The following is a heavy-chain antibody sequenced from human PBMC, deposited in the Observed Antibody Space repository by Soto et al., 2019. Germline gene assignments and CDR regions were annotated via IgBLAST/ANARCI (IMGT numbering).Heavy chain of an antibody. V-gene: IGHV3-30*18. CDR1: GFTFSSYG. J-gene: IGHJ5*02. Sequence: QVQLVESGGGVVQPGRSLRLSCAASGFTFSSYGMNWVRQAPGKGLEWVGVISDDGRNKYYGDSVEGRFTISRDNSKNTLYLHMNSLRPEDTAVYYCANGQTASWGQGTLVTVSS. CDR3: ANGQTAS. D-gene: IGHD2-21*02. CDR2: ISDDGRNK.